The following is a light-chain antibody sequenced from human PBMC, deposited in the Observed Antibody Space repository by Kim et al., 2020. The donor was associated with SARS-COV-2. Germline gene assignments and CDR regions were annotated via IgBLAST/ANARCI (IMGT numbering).Light chain of an antibody. CDR2: GAS. CDR3: CQFGGSPT. V-gene: IGKV3-20*01. Sequence: EIVLTQSPGTLSLSPGDRATLSCRASQSVSSTYSSWYQQKPGQAPRLLIYGASNRAAGIPDRFSGSGSRTDFTLTISRLEPEDFAVYYCCQFGGSPTFGQGTKLEI. CDR1: QSVSSTY. J-gene: IGKJ2*01.